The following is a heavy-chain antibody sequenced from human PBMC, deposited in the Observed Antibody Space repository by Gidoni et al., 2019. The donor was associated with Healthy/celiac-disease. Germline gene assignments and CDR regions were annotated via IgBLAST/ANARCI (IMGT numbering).Heavy chain of an antibody. Sequence: QVTLKESGPVLVKPTETLTLTCTVSGFSLSNARMGVSWIRQPPGKALEWLAHIFSNDEKSYSTSLKSRLTISKDTSKSQVVLTMTNMDPVDTATYYCARHEGNYDIFTPTYYYYGMDVWGQGTTVTVSS. CDR3: ARHEGNYDIFTPTYYYYGMDV. J-gene: IGHJ6*02. CDR2: IFSNDEK. V-gene: IGHV2-26*01. CDR1: GFSLSNARMG. D-gene: IGHD3-9*01.